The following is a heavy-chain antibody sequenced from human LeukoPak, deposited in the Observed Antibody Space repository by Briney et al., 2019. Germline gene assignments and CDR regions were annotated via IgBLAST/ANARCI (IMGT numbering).Heavy chain of an antibody. V-gene: IGHV3-48*04. CDR1: GFTFSRYT. CDR3: ARDPRGATVTTADY. D-gene: IGHD4-11*01. J-gene: IGHJ4*02. Sequence: GGSLRLSCAASGFTFSRYTMNWVRQAPGKGLEWVSYISSSGSTKYYADSVKGRFTISRDNAKNSLYLQMNSLRAEDTAVYYCARDPRGATVTTADYWGQGTLVTVSS. CDR2: ISSSGSTK.